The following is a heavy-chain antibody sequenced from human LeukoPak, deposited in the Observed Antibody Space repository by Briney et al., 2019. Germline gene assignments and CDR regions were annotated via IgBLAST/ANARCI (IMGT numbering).Heavy chain of an antibody. Sequence: GGSLRLSYAASGFTFSSYSMNRVRQAPGKGLEWVSSISSSSSYIYYADSVKGRFTISRDNAKNSLYLQMNSLRAEDTAVYYCARDRHMVGATPFDYWGQGTLVTVSS. CDR1: GFTFSSYS. V-gene: IGHV3-21*01. CDR2: ISSSSSYI. D-gene: IGHD1-26*01. J-gene: IGHJ4*02. CDR3: ARDRHMVGATPFDY.